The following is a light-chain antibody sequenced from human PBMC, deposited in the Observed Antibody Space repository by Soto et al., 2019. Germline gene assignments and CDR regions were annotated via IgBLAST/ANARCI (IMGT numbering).Light chain of an antibody. CDR1: SSDVGNYAF. Sequence: QSALTQPPSASGSPGQSVTISCTGTSSDVGNYAFVSWYQQYPGKAPKLMIYEVNKRPSGVPDRFSGSKSGNTASLTVSGLQAEDEADYYCTSYAGSNKLVFGGGTKLTVL. CDR2: EVN. J-gene: IGLJ2*01. CDR3: TSYAGSNKLV. V-gene: IGLV2-8*01.